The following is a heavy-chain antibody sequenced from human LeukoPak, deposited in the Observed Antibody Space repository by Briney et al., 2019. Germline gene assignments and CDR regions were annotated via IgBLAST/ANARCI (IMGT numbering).Heavy chain of an antibody. V-gene: IGHV4-39*01. CDR1: RGSIGSSNHY. CDR3: ARLLYDRSGYYYFDY. J-gene: IGHJ4*02. CDR2: IYYSGRT. Sequence: SETLSLTCTVSRGSIGSSNHYWGLIRQPPPKCLAWITSIYYSGRTYANPSLKSRVTISVDTPKNQFSLKLRSVTAADTAIYYCARLLYDRSGYYYFDYWGQGTLVTVSS. D-gene: IGHD3-22*01.